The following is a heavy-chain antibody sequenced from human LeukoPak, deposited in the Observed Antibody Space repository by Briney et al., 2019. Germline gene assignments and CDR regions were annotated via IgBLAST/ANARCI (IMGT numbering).Heavy chain of an antibody. Sequence: PGGSLRLSCAASGFTFSNAWMSWVRQAPGKGLEWVGRIKSKTDGGTTDYAAPVKGRFTISRDDSKNTLYLQMNSLKTEDTAVYYCTKTYSSSWYGVKTPSFFDYWGQGTLVTVSS. V-gene: IGHV3-15*01. CDR1: GFTFSNAW. D-gene: IGHD6-13*01. CDR2: IKSKTDGGTT. J-gene: IGHJ4*02. CDR3: TKTYSSSWYGVKTPSFFDY.